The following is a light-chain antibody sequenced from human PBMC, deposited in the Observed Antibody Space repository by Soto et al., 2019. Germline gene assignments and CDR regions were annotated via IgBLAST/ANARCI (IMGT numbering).Light chain of an antibody. V-gene: IGLV6-57*01. CDR3: QSYDSSNVV. Sequence: NFMLTQPHSVSESPGKTVTISCTRSSGSIASNYVQWYQQRPGSSPTTVIYEDNQRPSGVPDRFSGSIDSSSNSSSLTISGLKTEDEADYYCQSYDSSNVVFGGGNKLTVL. CDR2: EDN. J-gene: IGLJ2*01. CDR1: SGSIASNY.